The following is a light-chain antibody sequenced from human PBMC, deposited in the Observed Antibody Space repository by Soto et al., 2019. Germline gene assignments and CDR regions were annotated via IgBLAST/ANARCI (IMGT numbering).Light chain of an antibody. Sequence: ERGLPQSTPHLSLSPGERVTLSCRGSQSVSNYLAWYQQKPGQAPRLLVSAASNRATGIPARFSGSGSGTDFTLTISRLEPEDFGVFYCHEGVDGPKVTFGHGTRLEIK. V-gene: IGKV3-11*01. CDR3: HEGVDGPKVT. CDR2: AAS. CDR1: QSVSNY. J-gene: IGKJ5*01.